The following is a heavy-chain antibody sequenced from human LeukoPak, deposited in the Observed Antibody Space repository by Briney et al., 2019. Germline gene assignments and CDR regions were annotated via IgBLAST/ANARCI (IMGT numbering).Heavy chain of an antibody. CDR1: GFSFSNYV. Sequence: GGSLRLSCAASGFSFSNYVMTWVRQAPGKGLEWVSLISGSGESTTYAGSVKGRFTVSRDNSQNTLYLQMDSLRGDDTALYYCAKDVWGPTAMKNNWFDPWGQGTLVTVS. J-gene: IGHJ5*02. V-gene: IGHV3-23*01. CDR3: AKDVWGPTAMKNNWFDP. CDR2: ISGSGEST. D-gene: IGHD3-16*01.